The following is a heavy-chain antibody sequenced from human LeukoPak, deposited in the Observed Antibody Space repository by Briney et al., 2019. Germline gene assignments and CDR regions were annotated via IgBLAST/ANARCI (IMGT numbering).Heavy chain of an antibody. D-gene: IGHD3-22*01. Sequence: PGGSLRLSCAASGFTFGSYAMHWVRQAPGKGLEWVAVISYDGSNKYYADSVKGRFTISRDNSKNTLYLQMNSLRAEDTAVYYCARGPYYYDSSGSSRYWGQGTLVTVSS. CDR2: ISYDGSNK. CDR1: GFTFGSYA. V-gene: IGHV3-30-3*01. CDR3: ARGPYYYDSSGSSRY. J-gene: IGHJ4*02.